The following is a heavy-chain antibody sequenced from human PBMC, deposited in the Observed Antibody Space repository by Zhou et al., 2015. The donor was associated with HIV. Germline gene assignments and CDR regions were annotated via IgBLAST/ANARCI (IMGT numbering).Heavy chain of an antibody. CDR2: IPWNSATL. CDR1: GFTFDDYA. CDR3: SRGRSLSWADY. Sequence: EVQLVESGGGLVQPGRSLRLSCAVSGFTFDDYAMHWVRQPPGQGLEWVSGIPWNSATLVYADSVQGRFTISRDNAKNSLYLQMNGLRAEDTAVYYCSRGRSLSWADYWGQGTLVAVSS. D-gene: IGHD1-26*01. J-gene: IGHJ4*02. V-gene: IGHV3-9*01.